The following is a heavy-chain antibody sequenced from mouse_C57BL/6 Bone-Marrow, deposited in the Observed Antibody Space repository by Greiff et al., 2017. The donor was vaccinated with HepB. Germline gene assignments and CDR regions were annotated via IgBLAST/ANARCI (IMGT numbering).Heavy chain of an antibody. V-gene: IGHV1-61*01. J-gene: IGHJ4*01. CDR2: IYPSDSET. CDR3: ARSQLRPSMDY. Sequence: QVQLKQPGAELVRPGSSVKLSCKASGYTFTSYWMDWVKQRPGQGLEWIGNIYPSDSETHYNQKFKDKATLTVDKSSSTAYMQLSSLTSEDSAVYYCARSQLRPSMDYWGQGTSVTVSS. D-gene: IGHD3-2*02. CDR1: GYTFTSYW.